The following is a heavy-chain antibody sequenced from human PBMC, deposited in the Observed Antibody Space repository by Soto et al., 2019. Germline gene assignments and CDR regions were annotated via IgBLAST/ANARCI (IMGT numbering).Heavy chain of an antibody. CDR2: ISGSGGST. D-gene: IGHD3-3*01. V-gene: IGHV3-23*01. J-gene: IGHJ4*02. Sequence: GGSLRLSCAASGFTFSSYAMSWVRQAPGKGLEWVSAISGSGGSTYYADSVKGRFTISRDNSKNTLYLQMNSLRAEDTAVYYFAKECYDFWSRTTPFFDYWGQGTLVTVSS. CDR3: AKECYDFWSRTTPFFDY. CDR1: GFTFSSYA.